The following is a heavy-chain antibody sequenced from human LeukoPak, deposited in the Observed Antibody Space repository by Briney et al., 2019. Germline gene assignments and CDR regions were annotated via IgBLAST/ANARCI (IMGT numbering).Heavy chain of an antibody. CDR2: TTYSEGT. Sequence: SETLSLTCTVSGGSVSRGGYYWNWIRQHPGKGLEWIGFTTYSEGTYYNPSLMSRITISVDISQNQFSLKMRDVTAADTAVYFCATADWESFYFDSWGQGALVAVSS. V-gene: IGHV4-31*03. CDR3: ATADWESFYFDS. D-gene: IGHD1-26*01. CDR1: GGSVSRGGYY. J-gene: IGHJ4*02.